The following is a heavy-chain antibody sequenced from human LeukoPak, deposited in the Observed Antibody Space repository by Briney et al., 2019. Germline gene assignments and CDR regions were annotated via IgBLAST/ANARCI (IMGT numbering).Heavy chain of an antibody. Sequence: SETLSLTCAVSGGSISSGGYSWSWTRQPPGKGLEWIGYIYHSGSTYYNPSLKSRVTISVDRSKNQFSLKLSSVTAADTAVYYCARGIKRDVVVVAATRWFDPWGQGTLVTVSS. J-gene: IGHJ5*02. CDR2: IYHSGST. CDR1: GGSISSGGYS. D-gene: IGHD2-15*01. V-gene: IGHV4-30-2*01. CDR3: ARGIKRDVVVVAATRWFDP.